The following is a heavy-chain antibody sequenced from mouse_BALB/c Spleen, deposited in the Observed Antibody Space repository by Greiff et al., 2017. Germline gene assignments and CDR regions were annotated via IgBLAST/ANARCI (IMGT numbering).Heavy chain of an antibody. D-gene: IGHD2-3*01. CDR3: ARWLLPPYAMDY. CDR1: GFTFSSYT. Sequence: EVQRVESGGGLVQPGGSLKLSCAASGFTFSSYTMSWVRQTPEKRLEWVAYISNGGGSTYYPDTVKGRFTISRDNAKNTLYLQMSSLKSEDTAMYYCARWLLPPYAMDYWGQGTSVTVSS. J-gene: IGHJ4*01. CDR2: ISNGGGST. V-gene: IGHV5-12-2*01.